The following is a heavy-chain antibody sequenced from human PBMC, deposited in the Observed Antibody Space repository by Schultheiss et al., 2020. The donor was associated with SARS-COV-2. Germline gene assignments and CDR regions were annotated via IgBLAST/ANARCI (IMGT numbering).Heavy chain of an antibody. CDR2: ISAYNGNT. Sequence: GGSLRLSCKASGYTFTSYGISWVRQAPGQGLEWMGWISAYNGNTNYAQKLQGRVTMTTDTSTSTAYMELSSLRSEDTAVYYCARGGGRYYYYGMDVWGQGTTVTVSS. CDR3: ARGGGRYYYYGMDV. CDR1: GYTFTSYG. J-gene: IGHJ6*02. V-gene: IGHV1-18*01.